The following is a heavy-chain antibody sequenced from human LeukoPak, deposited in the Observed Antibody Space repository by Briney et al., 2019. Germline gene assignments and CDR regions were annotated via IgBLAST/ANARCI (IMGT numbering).Heavy chain of an antibody. CDR2: IYHSGST. CDR3: ARDQAYYDSSGYYQQAGY. CDR1: GGSISSSSYY. J-gene: IGHJ4*02. V-gene: IGHV4-30-2*01. Sequence: SETLSLTCTVSGGSISSSSYYWSWIRQPPGKGLEWIGYIYHSGSTYYNPSLKSRVTISVDRSKNQFSLKLSSVTAADTAVYYCARDQAYYDSSGYYQQAGYWGQGTLVTVSS. D-gene: IGHD3-22*01.